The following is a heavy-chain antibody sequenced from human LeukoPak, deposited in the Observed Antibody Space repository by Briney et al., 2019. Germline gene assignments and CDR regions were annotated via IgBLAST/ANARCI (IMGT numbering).Heavy chain of an antibody. D-gene: IGHD2-15*01. V-gene: IGHV1-69*05. CDR2: IIPIFGTA. J-gene: IGHJ3*02. CDR1: GGTFSSYA. Sequence: SVKVSCKASGGTFSSYAISWVRQAPGQGLEWMGRIIPIFGTANYAQKFQGRVTITTDESTSTAYMELSSLRSEDTAVYYCATDFAPPPVADAFDIWGQGTMVTVSS. CDR3: ATDFAPPPVADAFDI.